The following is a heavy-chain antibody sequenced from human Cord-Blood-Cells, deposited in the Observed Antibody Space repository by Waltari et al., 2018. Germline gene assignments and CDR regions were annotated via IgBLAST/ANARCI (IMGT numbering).Heavy chain of an antibody. Sequence: EVQLVESGGGLIQPGGYLRLSCAASGFPVSSNYMSWVRQAPGKGLEWVSFIYSGGSTYYADSVKGRFTISRDNSKNTLYLQMNSLRAEDTAVYYCARAGRGAFDIWGQGTMVTVSS. CDR2: IYSGGST. CDR3: ARAGRGAFDI. D-gene: IGHD3-10*01. V-gene: IGHV3-53*01. CDR1: GFPVSSNY. J-gene: IGHJ3*02.